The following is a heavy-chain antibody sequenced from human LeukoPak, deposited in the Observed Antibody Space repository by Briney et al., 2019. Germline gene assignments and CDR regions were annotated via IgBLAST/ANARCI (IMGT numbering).Heavy chain of an antibody. CDR3: ARSGGRDGYNFDY. V-gene: IGHV4-59*01. D-gene: IGHD5-24*01. J-gene: IGHJ4*02. CDR1: GASISSYY. CDR2: ISYSGST. Sequence: SETLSLTCTVSGASISSYYWSWIRQPPGKGLEWIGYISYSGSTNYNPSLKSRVTISVDTSKNQFSLKLSSVTAADTAVYCCARSGGRDGYNFDYWGQGTLVTVSS.